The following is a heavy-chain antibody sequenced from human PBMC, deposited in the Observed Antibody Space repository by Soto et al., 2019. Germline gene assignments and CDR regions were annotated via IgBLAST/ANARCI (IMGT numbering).Heavy chain of an antibody. CDR1: GGSISSYY. CDR2: IYYSGST. Sequence: SETLSLTCAVSGGSISSYYWSWIRQPPGKGLEWIGYIYYSGSTNYNPSLKSRVTISVDTSKNQFSLKLSSVTAADTAVYYCARGESYCSGGSCYRGAFDIWGQGTMVTVSS. CDR3: ARGESYCSGGSCYRGAFDI. D-gene: IGHD2-15*01. J-gene: IGHJ3*02. V-gene: IGHV4-59*01.